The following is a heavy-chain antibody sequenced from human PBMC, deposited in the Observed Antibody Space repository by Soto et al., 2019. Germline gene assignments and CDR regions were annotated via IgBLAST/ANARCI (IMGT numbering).Heavy chain of an antibody. Sequence: SETLSLTCTVSGGSISSGDYYWSWIRQPPGKGLEWIGYIYYSGSTYYNPSLKSRVTISVDTSKNQFSLKLSSVTAADTAVYYCARVYYYGSGSYLGLYYFDYWGQGTLVTVSS. CDR1: GGSISSGDYY. J-gene: IGHJ4*02. D-gene: IGHD3-10*01. CDR3: ARVYYYGSGSYLGLYYFDY. CDR2: IYYSGST. V-gene: IGHV4-30-4*01.